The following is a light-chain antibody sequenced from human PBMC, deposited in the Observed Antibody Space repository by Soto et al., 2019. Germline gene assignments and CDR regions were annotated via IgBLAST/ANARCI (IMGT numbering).Light chain of an antibody. J-gene: IGKJ5*01. V-gene: IGKV1-5*01. CDR1: QSIRSW. Sequence: DIQMTQSPSILSASVGDRVTITCRASQSIRSWLAWYQQKPGKAPKLLIYDAYSLESGVPSRFSGSGSGTEFTLTITSLQPEDFATYYCQQLFDSPITFGQGTRLEIK. CDR3: QQLFDSPIT. CDR2: DAY.